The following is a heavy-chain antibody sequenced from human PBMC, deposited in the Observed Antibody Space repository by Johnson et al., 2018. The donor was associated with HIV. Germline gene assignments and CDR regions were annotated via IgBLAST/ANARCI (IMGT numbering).Heavy chain of an antibody. J-gene: IGHJ3*02. CDR1: GFTFSDYY. V-gene: IGHV3-23*04. D-gene: IGHD1-26*01. CDR3: ARVRRREQKLDALDM. CDR2: ISGSGGSI. Sequence: VQLVESGGGLVKPGGSLRLSCAASGFTFSDYYMSWVRQAPGKGLEWVSAISGSGGSIYYADSVKGRFTISRDNSKNTLFLQMGSLRLEDMAVYYCARVRRREQKLDALDMWGQGTMVTVS.